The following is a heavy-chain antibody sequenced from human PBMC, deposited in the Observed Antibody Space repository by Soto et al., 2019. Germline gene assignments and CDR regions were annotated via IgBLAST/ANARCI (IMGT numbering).Heavy chain of an antibody. CDR2: IYYSGST. CDR1: CGSISSGGYY. D-gene: IGHD2-21*02. J-gene: IGHJ5*02. Sequence: SETLSLTCTVSCGSISSGGYYWSWIRQHPGKGLEWIGYIYYSGSTYYNPSLKSRVTISVDTSKNQFSLKLSSVTAADTAVYYCAREPLGGGGYSRGWFDPWGQGTLVTVSS. V-gene: IGHV4-31*03. CDR3: AREPLGGGGYSRGWFDP.